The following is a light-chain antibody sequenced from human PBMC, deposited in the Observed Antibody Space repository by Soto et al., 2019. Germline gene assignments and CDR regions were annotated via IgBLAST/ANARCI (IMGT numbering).Light chain of an antibody. Sequence: DIVLTQSPDSLAVSLGERPTINCKSSQSVLYSSNNKNYLAWYQQKPGQPPKLLIYWASTRESGVPDRLSGSGSGTDFTLTISSLQAEDVAVYYCQQYYIAPQTFGQGTKVEIK. V-gene: IGKV4-1*01. CDR1: QSVLYSSNNKNY. J-gene: IGKJ1*01. CDR2: WAS. CDR3: QQYYIAPQT.